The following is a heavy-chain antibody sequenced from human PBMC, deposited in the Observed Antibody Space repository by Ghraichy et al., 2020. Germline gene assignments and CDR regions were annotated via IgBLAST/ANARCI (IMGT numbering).Heavy chain of an antibody. J-gene: IGHJ3*02. Sequence: GESLNISCAASGFTFSDHYMDWARQAPGKGLEWVGRIRNKANSYTTDYAASVRGRFTVSRDDSKNSLFLQMNSLKTEDTAVYYCIRVRDGGAFDIRGQGTVVIVSS. CDR3: IRVRDGGAFDI. CDR2: IRNKANSYTT. D-gene: IGHD5-24*01. V-gene: IGHV3-72*01. CDR1: GFTFSDHY.